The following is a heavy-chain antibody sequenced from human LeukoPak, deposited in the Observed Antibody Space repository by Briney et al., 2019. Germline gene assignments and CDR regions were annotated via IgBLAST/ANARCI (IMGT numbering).Heavy chain of an antibody. V-gene: IGHV4-4*02. CDR3: ARDLRAYYYGSGSYYNDVSLGWFDP. D-gene: IGHD3-10*01. CDR2: IYYSGST. CDR1: GGSISSSNW. J-gene: IGHJ5*02. Sequence: SGTLSLTCAVSGGSISSSNWWSWVRQPPGKGLEWIGEIYYSGSTNYNPSLKSRVTISVDTSKNQFSLKLSSVTAADTAVYYCARDLRAYYYGSGSYYNDVSLGWFDPWGQGTLVTVSS.